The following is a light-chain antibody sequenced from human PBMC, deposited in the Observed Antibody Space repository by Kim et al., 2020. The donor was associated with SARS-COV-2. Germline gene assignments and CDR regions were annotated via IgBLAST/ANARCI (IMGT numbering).Light chain of an antibody. Sequence: LCVSPGESAPLSCRASQSVSTNLAWYQQKPGQAPRLLIYGASTRATGIPARFSGSGSGTEFTLTISTLQSEDFAVYYCQQYNLWHTFGQGTKLEI. V-gene: IGKV3-15*01. CDR1: QSVSTN. J-gene: IGKJ2*01. CDR2: GAS. CDR3: QQYNLWHT.